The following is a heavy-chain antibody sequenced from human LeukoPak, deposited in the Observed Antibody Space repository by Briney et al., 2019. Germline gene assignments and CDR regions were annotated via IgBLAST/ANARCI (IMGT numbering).Heavy chain of an antibody. V-gene: IGHV5-51*01. CDR3: AREYCSSTSCYTGFDY. CDR1: GYSFTSYW. CDR2: IYPGDSDT. J-gene: IGHJ4*02. Sequence: GESLQISCKGSGYSFTSYWIGWVRQMPGKGLEWMGIIYPGDSDTRYSPSFQGQVTISADKSISTAYLQWSSLKASDTAMYYCAREYCSSTSCYTGFDYWGQGTLVTVSS. D-gene: IGHD2-2*02.